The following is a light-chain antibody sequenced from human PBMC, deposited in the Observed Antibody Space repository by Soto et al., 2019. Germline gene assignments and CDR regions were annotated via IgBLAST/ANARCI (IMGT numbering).Light chain of an antibody. CDR1: SSDVGAYNY. V-gene: IGLV2-14*01. CDR2: EVT. J-gene: IGLJ2*01. CDR3: GSYKSGSTLVV. Sequence: QSALTQPASVSGSPGQSITISCTGSSSDVGAYNYVSWYQQHPGKAPRLMIYEVTNRPSGVSNRFSGSKSGNTASLTISGLRAEDEADYYCGSYKSGSTLVVFGGGTKVTVL.